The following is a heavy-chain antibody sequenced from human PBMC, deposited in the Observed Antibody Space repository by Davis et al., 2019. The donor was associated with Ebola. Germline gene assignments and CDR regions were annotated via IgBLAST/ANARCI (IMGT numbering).Heavy chain of an antibody. Sequence: GESLKISCAASGFTLSDYYMSWIRQAPGKGLEWVSYISSSGSIIYYADSVKGRFTMSRDNAENSLYLQMNSLRVEDTAVYYCARGLGDFWSGYPDYWGQGTLVTVSS. CDR3: ARGLGDFWSGYPDY. CDR1: GFTLSDYY. CDR2: ISSSGSII. D-gene: IGHD3-3*01. V-gene: IGHV3-11*01. J-gene: IGHJ4*02.